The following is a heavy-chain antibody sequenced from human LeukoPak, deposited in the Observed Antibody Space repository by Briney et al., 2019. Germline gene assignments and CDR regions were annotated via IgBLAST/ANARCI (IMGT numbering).Heavy chain of an antibody. Sequence: GASVKVSCKASGYIFTNYGISWFRQVPGQGLEWVAWISAYDGDTKNAPKVQDRVTLTTDTSTNTAYKEMRCLRSDDTAVYYCGRDRPRVSGWYTDYWGQGTLVTVSS. J-gene: IGHJ4*02. CDR3: GRDRPRVSGWYTDY. CDR2: ISAYDGDT. CDR1: GYIFTNYG. V-gene: IGHV1-18*01. D-gene: IGHD6-19*01.